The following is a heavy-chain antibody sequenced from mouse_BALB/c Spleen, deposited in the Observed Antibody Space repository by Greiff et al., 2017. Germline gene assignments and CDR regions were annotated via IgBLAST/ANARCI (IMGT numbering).Heavy chain of an antibody. CDR3: ARFGYYGHGLMDY. CDR1: GDSITSGY. CDR2: ISYSGST. Sequence: EVQRVESGPSLVKPSQTLSLTCSVTGDSITSGYWNWIRKFPGNKLEYMGYISYSGSTYYNPSLKSRISITRDTSKNQYYLQLNSVTTEDTATYYCARFGYYGHGLMDYWGQGTSVTVSS. V-gene: IGHV3-8*02. D-gene: IGHD1-2*01. J-gene: IGHJ4*01.